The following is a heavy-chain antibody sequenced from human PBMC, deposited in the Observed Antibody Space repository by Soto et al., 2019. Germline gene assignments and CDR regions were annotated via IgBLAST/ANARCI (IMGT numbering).Heavy chain of an antibody. Sequence: GGSLRLSCAASGFTFSSYAMHWVRQAPGKGLEYVSAISSNGGSTYYANSVKGRFTISRDNSKNTLYLQMGSLRAEDMAVYYCARDQYEYYDFWSGYSNWFDPWGQGTLVTVSS. J-gene: IGHJ5*02. CDR3: ARDQYEYYDFWSGYSNWFDP. CDR2: ISSNGGST. CDR1: GFTFSSYA. D-gene: IGHD3-3*01. V-gene: IGHV3-64*01.